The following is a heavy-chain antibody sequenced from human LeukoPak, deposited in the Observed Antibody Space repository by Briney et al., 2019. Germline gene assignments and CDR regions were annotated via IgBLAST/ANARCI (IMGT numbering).Heavy chain of an antibody. CDR3: ARVMYYDYVWGSYRRGSSVDY. D-gene: IGHD3-16*02. V-gene: IGHV3-30*04. CDR1: GFTFSSYA. J-gene: IGHJ4*02. CDR2: ISYDGSNK. Sequence: PGGSLRLSCAASGFTFSSYAMHWVRQAPGKGLEWVAVISYDGSNKYYADSVKGRFTISRDNSKNTLYLQMNSLRAEDTAVYYCARVMYYDYVWGSYRRGSSVDYWGQGTLVTVSS.